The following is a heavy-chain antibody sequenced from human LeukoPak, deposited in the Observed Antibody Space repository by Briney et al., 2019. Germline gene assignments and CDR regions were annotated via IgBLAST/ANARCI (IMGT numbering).Heavy chain of an antibody. V-gene: IGHV3-33*01. D-gene: IGHD2-2*01. CDR2: IWYDGSNK. CDR1: GFTFSSYG. Sequence: GRSLRLSCAASGFTFSSYGMHWVRQDPGKGLEWVAVIWYDGSNKYYADSVKGRFTISRDNSKNTLYLQMNSLRAEDTAVYYCARRSTSCYAFDYWGQGTLVTVSS. CDR3: ARRSTSCYAFDY. J-gene: IGHJ4*02.